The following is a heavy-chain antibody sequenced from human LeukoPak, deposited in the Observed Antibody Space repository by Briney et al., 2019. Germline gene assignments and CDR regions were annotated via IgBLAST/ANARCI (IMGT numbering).Heavy chain of an antibody. J-gene: IGHJ4*02. CDR3: ARELDSSGYFDY. D-gene: IGHD3-22*01. CDR2: IYSGGST. Sequence: PGGSLRLSCAASGLTVSSNYMRWARQAPGRGLEWVSVIYSGGSTYYADSVKGRFTISRDKSRNTLYLQMNSLRAEDTAVYYCARELDSSGYFDYWGQGTLVTVSS. V-gene: IGHV3-53*01. CDR1: GLTVSSNY.